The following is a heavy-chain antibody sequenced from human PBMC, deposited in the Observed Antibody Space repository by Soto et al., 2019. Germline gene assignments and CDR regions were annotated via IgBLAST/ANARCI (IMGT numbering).Heavy chain of an antibody. V-gene: IGHV3-7*01. Sequence: PGGSLRLSCAASGFTFSSYWMSWVRQAPGKGLEWVANIKQGGSEKYYVDSVKGRFTISRDNAKNSLYLQMNSLRAEDTAVYYCATSIDSSGYYFPSALDYWGQGTLVTVSS. D-gene: IGHD3-22*01. CDR2: IKQGGSEK. CDR1: GFTFSSYW. J-gene: IGHJ4*02. CDR3: ATSIDSSGYYFPSALDY.